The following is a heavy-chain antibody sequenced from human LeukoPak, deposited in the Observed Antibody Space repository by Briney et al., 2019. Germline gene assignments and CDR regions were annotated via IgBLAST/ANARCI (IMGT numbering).Heavy chain of an antibody. CDR1: GGSFSGYY. Sequence: SETLSLTCAVYGGSFSGYYWGWIRQPPGKGLEWIGSIYHSGSTYYKPSLKSRVTISVDTSKSQFSLKLTSVTAADTAVYYCARKQGGQLVNTRRWFDPWGQGTLVTVSS. D-gene: IGHD6-13*01. CDR2: IYHSGST. V-gene: IGHV4-34*01. CDR3: ARKQGGQLVNTRRWFDP. J-gene: IGHJ5*02.